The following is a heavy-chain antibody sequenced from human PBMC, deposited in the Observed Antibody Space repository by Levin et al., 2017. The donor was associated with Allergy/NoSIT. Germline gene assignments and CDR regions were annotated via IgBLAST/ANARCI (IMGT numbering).Heavy chain of an antibody. D-gene: IGHD2-15*01. CDR3: ARVVERGYRVYYYGTDV. CDR2: IWYDGSNK. V-gene: IGHV3-33*01. CDR1: GFTFGSYG. J-gene: IGHJ6*02. Sequence: QSGGSLRLSCAASGFTFGSYGMHWVRQAPGKGLEWVAVIWYDGSNKYYANSVKGRFTISRDNSKNTLYLQMNSLRAEDTAVYYCARVVERGYRVYYYGTDVWGQGTTVTVSS.